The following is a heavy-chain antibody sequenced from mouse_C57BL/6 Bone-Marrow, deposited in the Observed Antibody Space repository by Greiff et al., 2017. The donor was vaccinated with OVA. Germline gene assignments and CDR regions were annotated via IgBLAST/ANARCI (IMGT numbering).Heavy chain of an antibody. J-gene: IGHJ3*01. V-gene: IGHV1-82*01. CDR1: GYAFSSSW. D-gene: IGHD2-3*01. CDR3: ARSSYDGLAY. Sequence: VQLQQSGPELVKPGASVKISCKASGYAFSSSWMNWVKQRPGKGLEWIGRIYPGDGDTNYNGKFKGKATLTADKSSSTAYMQLSSLTSEDSAVYFCARSSYDGLAYWGQGTLVTVSA. CDR2: IYPGDGDT.